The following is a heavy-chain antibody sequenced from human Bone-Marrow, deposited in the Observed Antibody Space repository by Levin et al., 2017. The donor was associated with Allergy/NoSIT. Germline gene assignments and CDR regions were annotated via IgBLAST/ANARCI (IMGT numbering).Heavy chain of an antibody. CDR1: GFSYSDYQ. D-gene: IGHD6-19*01. Sequence: GESLKISCAASGFSYSDYQMAWIRQAPGKGLEWVSYISFRSATTQYADSVKGRFTISRDNSKNTLYLQMNSLRAEDTAVYDCARDGKALTYSSGWLYYFDYWGQGAVVTVSS. V-gene: IGHV3-11*01. CDR3: ARDGKALTYSSGWLYYFDY. CDR2: ISFRSATT. J-gene: IGHJ4*02.